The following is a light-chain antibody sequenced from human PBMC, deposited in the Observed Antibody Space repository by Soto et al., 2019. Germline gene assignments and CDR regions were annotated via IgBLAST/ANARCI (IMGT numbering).Light chain of an antibody. J-gene: IGKJ1*01. CDR3: QQYGSSPT. V-gene: IGKV3-20*01. Sequence: EIVLTQSPGTLSLSPGERATLSCRASQSVSSSYLAWYQQKPGQAPRLLIYGASSRATGLTDRFSGSGSGTYFPLTISRLEPDDFAVYYCQQYGSSPTFGQGTKVEIK. CDR2: GAS. CDR1: QSVSSSY.